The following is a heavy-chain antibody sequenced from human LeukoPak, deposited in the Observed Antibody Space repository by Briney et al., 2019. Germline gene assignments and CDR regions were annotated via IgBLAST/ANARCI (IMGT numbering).Heavy chain of an antibody. CDR2: IKEDGSQK. V-gene: IGHV3-7*01. CDR1: GFTFSSSW. CDR3: ARDRAYNTFDY. D-gene: IGHD2-21*01. J-gene: IGHJ4*02. Sequence: PGGSLRLSCAASGFTFSSSWMTWVRQAPGKGLEWVANIKEDGSQKNYVDSVKGRFTISRDNAKNSLYLQMNSLRVEDTAVYYCARDRAYNTFDYWGQGTLVTVFS.